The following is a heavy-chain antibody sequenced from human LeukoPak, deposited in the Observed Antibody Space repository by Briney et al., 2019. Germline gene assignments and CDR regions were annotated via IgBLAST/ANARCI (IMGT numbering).Heavy chain of an antibody. D-gene: IGHD2-15*01. J-gene: IGHJ4*02. CDR2: INVNSGDT. CDR1: GYTFTSYD. V-gene: IGHV1-18*01. CDR3: ASGRRHGDYSVY. Sequence: ASVKVSCKASGYTFTSYDINWVRQAPGQGLEWMGWINVNSGDTNYAQKFQGRVTMTTDTSTSTAYMELRSLRSDDTAVYYCASGRRHGDYSVYWGQGTLVTVSS.